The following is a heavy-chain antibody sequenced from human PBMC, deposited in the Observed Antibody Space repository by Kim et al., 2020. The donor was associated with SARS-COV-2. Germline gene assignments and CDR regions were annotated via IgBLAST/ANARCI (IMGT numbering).Heavy chain of an antibody. Sequence: SETLSLTCAVYGGSFSGYYWSWIRQPPGKGLEWIGEINHSGSTNYNPSLKSRVTISVDTSKNQFSLKLSSVTAAATAVYYCARGREICSSTSCYGAFDIWGQGTMVTVSS. J-gene: IGHJ3*02. CDR1: GGSFSGYY. CDR3: ARGREICSSTSCYGAFDI. CDR2: INHSGST. D-gene: IGHD2-2*01. V-gene: IGHV4-34*01.